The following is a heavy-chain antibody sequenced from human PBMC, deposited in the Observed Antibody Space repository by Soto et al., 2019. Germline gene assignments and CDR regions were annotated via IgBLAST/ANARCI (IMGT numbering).Heavy chain of an antibody. D-gene: IGHD2-2*01. Sequence: EVQLVESGGGLVQPGGSPKLSCAASGFTFSGSAMHWVRQASGKGLEWVGRIRSKANSYATAYAASVKGRFTISRDDSKNTAYLQMNSLKTEDTAVYYCTRHQVVPAAIFNWGQGTLVTVSS. V-gene: IGHV3-73*02. CDR3: TRHQVVPAAIFN. CDR1: GFTFSGSA. CDR2: IRSKANSYAT. J-gene: IGHJ4*02.